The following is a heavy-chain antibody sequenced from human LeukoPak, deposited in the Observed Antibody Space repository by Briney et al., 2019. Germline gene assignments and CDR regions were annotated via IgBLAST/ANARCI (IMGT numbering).Heavy chain of an antibody. D-gene: IGHD6-13*01. CDR1: GGTFSSYA. CDR2: IIPIFGTA. CDR3: ARGGIAAAGTTIKFIDYYYYYMDV. V-gene: IGHV1-69*05. J-gene: IGHJ6*03. Sequence: VASVKVSCKASGGTFSSYAIRWVRQAPGQGLEWMGGIIPIFGTANYAQKFQGRVTITTDESTSTAYMELSSLRSEDTAVYYCARGGIAAAGTTIKFIDYYYYYMDVWGKGTTVTVSS.